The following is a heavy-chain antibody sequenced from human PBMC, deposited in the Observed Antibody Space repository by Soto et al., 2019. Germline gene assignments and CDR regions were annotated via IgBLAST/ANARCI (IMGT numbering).Heavy chain of an antibody. Sequence: QVQLQESGPGLVKPSQTLSLTCTVSGGSISSGTYYWTWVRQRPGEGLEWIGFISHSGRTYYNPSLTGRAGISVDTSENQFSLRLGSVTAADTAVYFCARDSDYCTGGSCYGNFDFWGQGTLVTVSS. CDR2: ISHSGRT. CDR3: ARDSDYCTGGSCYGNFDF. V-gene: IGHV4-31*03. D-gene: IGHD2-15*01. CDR1: GGSISSGTYY. J-gene: IGHJ4*02.